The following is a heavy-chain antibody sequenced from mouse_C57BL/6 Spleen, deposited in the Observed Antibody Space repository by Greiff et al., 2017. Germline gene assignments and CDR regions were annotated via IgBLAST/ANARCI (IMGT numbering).Heavy chain of an antibody. D-gene: IGHD1-1*01. CDR2: ISYDGSN. V-gene: IGHV3-6*01. J-gene: IGHJ2*01. Sequence: ESGPGLVKPSQSLSLTCSVTGYSITSGYYWNWIRQFPGNKLEWMGYISYDGSNNYNPSLKNRISITRDTSKNQFFLKLNSVTTEDTATYYCARDEGTVVDFDYWGQGTTLTVSS. CDR3: ARDEGTVVDFDY. CDR1: GYSITSGYY.